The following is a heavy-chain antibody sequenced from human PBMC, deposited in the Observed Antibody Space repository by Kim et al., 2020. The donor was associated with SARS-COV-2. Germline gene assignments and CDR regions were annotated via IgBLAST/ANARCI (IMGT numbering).Heavy chain of an antibody. CDR3: AKMVIMDGYNSLYYYAMDV. D-gene: IGHD2-21*01. CDR2: ISGGALNK. J-gene: IGHJ6*02. CDR1: GFTFDTYA. Sequence: GGSLRLSCVASGFTFDTYAMSWVRQAPGKGLEWVSVISGGALNKFYADSVRGRFTISRDNSKNTLYLQMNSLRDEDTALYYCAKMVIMDGYNSLYYYAMDVVGRGTTVTVSS. V-gene: IGHV3-23*01.